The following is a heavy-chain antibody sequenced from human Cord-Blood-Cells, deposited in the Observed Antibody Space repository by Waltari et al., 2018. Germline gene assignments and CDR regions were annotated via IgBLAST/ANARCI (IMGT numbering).Heavy chain of an antibody. J-gene: IGHJ4*02. Sequence: EVQLVESGGGLVQPGGSLRLSCAASGFTVSSNYMSWVRPAPGKGLVVVACVYSGGSTYYADSGKGRFTISRDNSKNTLYLQMNSLRAEDTAVYYCARDRGIYYFDYWGQGTLVTVSS. CDR1: GFTVSSNY. CDR3: ARDRGIYYFDY. CDR2: VYSGGST. V-gene: IGHV3-66*01.